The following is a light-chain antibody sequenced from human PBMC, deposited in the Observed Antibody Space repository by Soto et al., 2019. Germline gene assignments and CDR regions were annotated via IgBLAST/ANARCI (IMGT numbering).Light chain of an antibody. CDR3: SSYTSSSTGVV. J-gene: IGLJ2*01. CDR2: EVS. Sequence: QSALTQPASVSGSHGQSITISCTGTSSDVGGYNYVSWHQQHPGKAPKLMIYEVSNRPSGVSNRFSGSKSGNTASLTISGLQAEDEADYYCSSYTSSSTGVVFGGGTQLTVL. V-gene: IGLV2-14*01. CDR1: SSDVGGYNY.